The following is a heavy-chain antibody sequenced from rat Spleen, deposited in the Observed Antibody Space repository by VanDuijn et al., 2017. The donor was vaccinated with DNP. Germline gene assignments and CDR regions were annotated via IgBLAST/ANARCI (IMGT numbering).Heavy chain of an antibody. CDR2: INKDSSRI. J-gene: IGHJ2*01. Sequence: EVQLVESGGGPVQPGRSLKLSCAVSGFTFSDYYMAWVRQAPGKGLEWIGEINKDSSRINYNPSLRDKFTISRDNVQNTLYLQMSTLGSEDTAIYFCTRGPNYGGDSDYFDYWGQGVMVTVSS. CDR1: GFTFSDYY. CDR3: TRGPNYGGDSDYFDY. V-gene: IGHV4-2*01. D-gene: IGHD1-11*01.